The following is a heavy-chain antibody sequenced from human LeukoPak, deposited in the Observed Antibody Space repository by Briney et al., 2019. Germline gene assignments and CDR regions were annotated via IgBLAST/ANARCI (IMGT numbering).Heavy chain of an antibody. CDR1: GFTFTSSA. J-gene: IGHJ5*02. CDR3: ASSLRGREYCSSTSCVVFDP. Sequence: EASVKVSCKASGFTFTSSAMQWVRQARGQRLEWIGWIVVGSGNTNYAQKFQGRVTITADESTSTAYMELSSLRSEDTAVYYCASSLRGREYCSSTSCVVFDPWGQGTLVTVSS. CDR2: IVVGSGNT. V-gene: IGHV1-58*02. D-gene: IGHD2-2*01.